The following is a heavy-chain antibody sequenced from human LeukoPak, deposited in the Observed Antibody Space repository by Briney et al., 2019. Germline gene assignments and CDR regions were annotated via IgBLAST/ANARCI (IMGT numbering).Heavy chain of an antibody. CDR2: IYYSGST. Sequence: SETLSLTCTVSGGSISSSSYYWGWIRQPPGKGLEWIGSIYYSGSTYYNPSLKSRVTISVDTSKNQFSLKLSSVTAADTAVYYCARDRGYYGSGSYSPLDYWGQGTLVTVSS. CDR3: ARDRGYYGSGSYSPLDY. J-gene: IGHJ4*02. V-gene: IGHV4-39*07. CDR1: GGSISSSSYY. D-gene: IGHD3-10*01.